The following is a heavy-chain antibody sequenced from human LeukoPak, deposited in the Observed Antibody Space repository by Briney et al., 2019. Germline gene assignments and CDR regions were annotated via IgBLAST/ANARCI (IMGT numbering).Heavy chain of an antibody. D-gene: IGHD6-19*01. CDR2: ISGYNGKT. J-gene: IGHJ4*02. CDR1: GYTFTSYG. Sequence: GASVKVSCKASGYTFTSYGISWVRQAPGQGLEWMGWISGYNGKTNYAQKLQGRVTMTTDTSTSTAYMELRSLRSDDTAVYYCARDLKMGYSSGRYSWGTGSSNDYWGQGTLVTVSS. CDR3: ARDLKMGYSSGRYSWGTGSSNDY. V-gene: IGHV1-18*01.